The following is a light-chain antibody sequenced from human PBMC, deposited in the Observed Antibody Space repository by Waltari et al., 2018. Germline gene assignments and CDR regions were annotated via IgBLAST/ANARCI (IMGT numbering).Light chain of an antibody. J-gene: IGKJ4*01. CDR1: QRLVHSDGNTY. CDR3: MQGAHGPLT. Sequence: DVVLTQSPLSLPVTLGQPACISCKSSQRLVHSDGNTYLAWFHQRPGQSPRRLIYKGSNRETGVPDRLSASGSGTDYTLKISRVEAEHGAVYYCMQGAHGPLTFGGGTEVEMK. CDR2: KGS. V-gene: IGKV2-30*02.